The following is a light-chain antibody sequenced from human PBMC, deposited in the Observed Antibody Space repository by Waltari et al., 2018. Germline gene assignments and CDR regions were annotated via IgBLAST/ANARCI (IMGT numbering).Light chain of an antibody. Sequence: VSPGERASLSCRTSQTIGLSLAWYQQKPGQAPRLLIYHASTRATGIPARFSGSGSESEFTLTISSLQSEDVAVYYCQQYNSWPPGTFGQGTRVEI. CDR3: QQYNSWPPGT. CDR2: HAS. J-gene: IGKJ1*01. V-gene: IGKV3-15*01. CDR1: QTIGLS.